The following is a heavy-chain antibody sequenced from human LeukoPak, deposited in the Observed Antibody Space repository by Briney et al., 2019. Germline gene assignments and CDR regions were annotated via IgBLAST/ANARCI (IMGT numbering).Heavy chain of an antibody. J-gene: IGHJ5*02. V-gene: IGHV4-61*01. CDR2: IYYSGGT. D-gene: IGHD2-15*01. Sequence: KPSETLSLTCTVSGGSVSGGSFYWSWIRQPPGKGLEWIGYIYYSGGTKYNPSLNSRVTISIDTSNNQFSLKLNSATAADTAVYYCARDDVPYSAWGQGTLVTVSS. CDR1: GGSVSGGSFY. CDR3: ARDDVPYSA.